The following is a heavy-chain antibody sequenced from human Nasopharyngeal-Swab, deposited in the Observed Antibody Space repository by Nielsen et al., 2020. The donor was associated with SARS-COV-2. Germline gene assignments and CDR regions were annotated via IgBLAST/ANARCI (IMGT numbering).Heavy chain of an antibody. J-gene: IGHJ5*02. D-gene: IGHD6-13*01. CDR2: IKSKTDGGTT. CDR3: TTEDSSSWYWFDP. V-gene: IGHV3-15*01. CDR1: GFTFSNAW. Sequence: GESLKISCAASGFTFSNAWMSWVRQAPGKGLEWVGRIKSKTDGGTTDYAAPVKGRFTISRDDSKNTPYLQMNSLKTEDTAVYYCTTEDSSSWYWFDPWGQGTLVTVSS.